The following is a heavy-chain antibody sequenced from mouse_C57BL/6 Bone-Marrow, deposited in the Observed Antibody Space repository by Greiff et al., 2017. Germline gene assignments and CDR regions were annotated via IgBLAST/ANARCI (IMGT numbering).Heavy chain of an antibody. CDR1: GYTFTSYW. CDR3: ARGIYDGYYGFAY. V-gene: IGHV1-64*01. J-gene: IGHJ3*01. Sequence: VQLQQPGAELVKPGASVKLSCKASGYTFTSYWMHWVKQRPGQGLEWIGMIHPNSGSTNYNEKFKSKATLTVDTSSSTAYMQLSSLTSEDSAVYYCARGIYDGYYGFAYWGQGTLVTVSA. D-gene: IGHD2-3*01. CDR2: IHPNSGST.